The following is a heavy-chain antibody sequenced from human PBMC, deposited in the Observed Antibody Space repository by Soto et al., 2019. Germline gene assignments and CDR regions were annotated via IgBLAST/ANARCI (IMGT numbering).Heavy chain of an antibody. CDR1: GGSFSGYY. CDR2: ITHSGNT. J-gene: IGHJ6*02. CDR3: AARGPY. Sequence: QVQLQQWGAGLLKPSETLSLTCAVYGGSFSGYYWNWIRQPPGKGLEWIGEITHSGNTNYNPSLKSRLTISVDTSKNQFSLKLTSVTVADTAVYYCAARGPYWGQGTTVTVSS. V-gene: IGHV4-34*01.